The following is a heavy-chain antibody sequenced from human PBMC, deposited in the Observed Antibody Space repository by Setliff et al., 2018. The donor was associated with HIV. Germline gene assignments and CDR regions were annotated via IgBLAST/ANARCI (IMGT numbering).Heavy chain of an antibody. D-gene: IGHD1-1*01. CDR2: IYWDDDP. J-gene: IGHJ4*02. Sequence: GSGPTLVNPTQTLRLTCTLSGSSLDTSGVGVGWIRQPPGKALEWLALIYWDDDPRYNSSLKDRLTITKATSNNHVVLMMSNMDPADTATYYCTHVNNFRSVYFASWGQGTLVTVSS. CDR3: THVNNFRSVYFAS. CDR1: GSSLDTSGVG. V-gene: IGHV2-5*02.